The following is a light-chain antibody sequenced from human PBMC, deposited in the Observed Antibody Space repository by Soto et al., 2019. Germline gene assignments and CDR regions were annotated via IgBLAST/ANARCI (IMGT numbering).Light chain of an antibody. CDR1: QSVGSY. CDR3: QQRGNWPPT. Sequence: DIVLTQSPATLSLSPGERATLSCRASQSVGSYLAWYQQKPGQPPRLLIYDASNRATDIPARFSGSGSGTDFTLTISSLEPEDFAVYYCQQRGNWPPTFGQGTRLEIK. V-gene: IGKV3-11*01. J-gene: IGKJ5*01. CDR2: DAS.